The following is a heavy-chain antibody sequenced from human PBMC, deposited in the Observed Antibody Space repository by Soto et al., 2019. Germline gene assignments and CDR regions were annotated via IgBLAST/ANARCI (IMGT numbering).Heavy chain of an antibody. Sequence: EVQLLESGGGLVQPGGSLRLSCAASGFTFSSYAMSWVRQAPGKGLEWVSAISGRGGSTYYADSVKGRFTISRDNSKNTLDLQMNSLRAEDTAVYYCAKDGVNSGYDNNAFDIWGQGTMVTVSS. J-gene: IGHJ3*02. CDR3: AKDGVNSGYDNNAFDI. CDR1: GFTFSSYA. CDR2: ISGRGGST. D-gene: IGHD5-12*01. V-gene: IGHV3-23*01.